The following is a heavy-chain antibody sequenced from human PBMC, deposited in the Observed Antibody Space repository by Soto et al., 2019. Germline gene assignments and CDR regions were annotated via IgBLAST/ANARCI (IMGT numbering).Heavy chain of an antibody. V-gene: IGHV3-23*01. J-gene: IGHJ4*01. Sequence: DVELSESGGGLVQPGGSLRLSCAASGFNFGSYAMSWVRRPPGKGQEWVSATSGSGGTSYFADSLRGRFTTSRDNSKKTLYLQLSSLRVEDTAEYFCAKGRGSSWTIDYWGHGTLVTVSS. CDR1: GFNFGSYA. CDR3: AKGRGSSWTIDY. CDR2: TSGSGGTS. D-gene: IGHD6-13*01.